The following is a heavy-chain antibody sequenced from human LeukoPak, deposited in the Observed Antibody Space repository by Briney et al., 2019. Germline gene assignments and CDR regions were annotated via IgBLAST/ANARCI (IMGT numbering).Heavy chain of an antibody. CDR3: AKEPTGSGPMVY. CDR2: IRSDSSNQ. D-gene: IGHD3-10*01. J-gene: IGHJ4*02. V-gene: IGHV3-30*02. Sequence: GRSLRLSCAASAFRFSSYGMHWVRQAPGKGPEWVAFIRSDSSNQYYADSVKGRFTISRDNSKNTLYLQMNSLRAEDTGVYYCAKEPTGSGPMVYWGQGTLVIVSS. CDR1: AFRFSSYG.